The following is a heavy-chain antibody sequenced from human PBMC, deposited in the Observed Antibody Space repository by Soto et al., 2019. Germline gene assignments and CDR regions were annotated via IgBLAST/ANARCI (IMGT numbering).Heavy chain of an antibody. CDR1: GFTFSNYW. Sequence: EVQLVESGGGLVQPGGSLRLSCAASGFTFSNYWIHWVRQVPGKGLVWVSRVNSDGTSTSDADFVKGRFTITRDNAKNPVYLQMDNLGADDTAVYYCTRGGTTTTYWGLFSYWGQGALVAVSS. CDR2: VNSDGTST. J-gene: IGHJ4*02. CDR3: TRGGTTTTYWGLFSY. V-gene: IGHV3-74*03. D-gene: IGHD1-26*01.